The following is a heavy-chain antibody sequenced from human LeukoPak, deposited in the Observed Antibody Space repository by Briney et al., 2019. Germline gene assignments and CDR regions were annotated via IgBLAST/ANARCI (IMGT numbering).Heavy chain of an antibody. CDR1: GYSIGSGYY. Sequence: NTSETLSLTCTVSGYSIGSGYYWGWIRQPPGKGLEWIGSIYHSGSTYYNPSLKSRVTISVDTSRNQFSLKLSSVTAADTAVYYCARDLPGFDYWGQGTLVTVSS. J-gene: IGHJ4*02. CDR2: IYHSGST. V-gene: IGHV4-38-2*02. CDR3: ARDLPGFDY.